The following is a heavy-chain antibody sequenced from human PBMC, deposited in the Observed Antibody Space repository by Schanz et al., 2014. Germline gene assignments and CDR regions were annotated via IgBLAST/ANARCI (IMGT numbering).Heavy chain of an antibody. CDR1: GFTVNTTY. CDR3: ARDGGRDGYNLAFDV. J-gene: IGHJ3*01. V-gene: IGHV3-53*01. Sequence: DVQLVESGGGLLQPGGSLSLSCAVSGFTVNTTYMSWVRQAPGKGLEWISSMYINSGSTQYADSVKGRFIISRDSSKNTLFLQMNSLRAEDTAVYFCARDGGRDGYNLAFDVWGQGTLVTVSS. D-gene: IGHD5-12*01. CDR2: MYINSGST.